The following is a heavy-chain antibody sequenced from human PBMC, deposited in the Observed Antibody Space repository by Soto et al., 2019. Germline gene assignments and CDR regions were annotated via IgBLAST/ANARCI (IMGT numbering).Heavy chain of an antibody. J-gene: IGHJ6*02. CDR3: AHKGGRGAGMDV. D-gene: IGHD2-15*01. CDR1: GLSVSTSGVG. Sequence: QITLKESGPTLVKPTQTLTLTCTFSGLSVSTSGVGVAWIRQPPGKALEWLALIYWDGDERYSPFLQSRVTITKDTSKNQVVLTMTNMDPVDTATFYCAHKGGRGAGMDVWGQGTTVTVSS. V-gene: IGHV2-5*02. CDR2: IYWDGDE.